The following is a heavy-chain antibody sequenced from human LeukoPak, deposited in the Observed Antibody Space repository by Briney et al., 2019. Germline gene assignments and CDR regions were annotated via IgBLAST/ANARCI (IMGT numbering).Heavy chain of an antibody. CDR3: AKDYAVGSIDY. J-gene: IGHJ4*02. CDR1: GFTFSSYW. V-gene: IGHV3-23*01. Sequence: GGSLRLSCAASGFTFSSYWMSWVRQAPGKGLEWVSSISRSGESTFYADSVRGRFTISRDNSKNTVSLQMESLRAEDTALYYCAKDYAVGSIDYWGQGTLVTVSS. CDR2: ISRSGEST. D-gene: IGHD3-16*01.